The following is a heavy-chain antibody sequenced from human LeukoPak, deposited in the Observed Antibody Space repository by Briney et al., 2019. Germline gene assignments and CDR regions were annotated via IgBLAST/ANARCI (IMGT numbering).Heavy chain of an antibody. V-gene: IGHV3-11*01. CDR3: ARDINSSSWTPHAFDI. Sequence: GGSLRLSCAASGFTFSDYYMIWIRQAPGKGLEWVSYISSSGSTIYYADSVKGRFTISRDNAKNSLYLQMNSLRADDTAVYYCARDINSSSWTPHAFDIWGQGTMVTVSS. CDR1: GFTFSDYY. J-gene: IGHJ3*02. D-gene: IGHD6-13*01. CDR2: ISSSGSTI.